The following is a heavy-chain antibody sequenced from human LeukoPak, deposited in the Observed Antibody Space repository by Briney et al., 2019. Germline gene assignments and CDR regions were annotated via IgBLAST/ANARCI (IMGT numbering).Heavy chain of an antibody. Sequence: PGRSLRLSCAASGFTFSSYGMHWVRQAPGKGLEWVAVISYDGSIEYYADSVKGRFSISGDNSKNTLYLQTNSLRAEDTALYYCAKGISSGYFDYWGQGTLVTVSS. CDR3: AKGISSGYFDY. CDR2: ISYDGSIE. J-gene: IGHJ4*02. V-gene: IGHV3-30*18. D-gene: IGHD3-22*01. CDR1: GFTFSSYG.